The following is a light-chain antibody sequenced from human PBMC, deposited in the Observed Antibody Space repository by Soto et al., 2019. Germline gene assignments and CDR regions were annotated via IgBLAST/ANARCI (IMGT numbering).Light chain of an antibody. V-gene: IGKV3-15*01. CDR1: QSVDSN. CDR3: QQYNNWPRT. J-gene: IGKJ1*01. Sequence: EIVMTQSPATLSVSPGERVTLSCRASQSVDSNLAWYQQKPGQAPRLLMYVASTRATGIPARFSGSGSGTEFTLTISSLQSEDFAVYYCQQYNNWPRTFGHGTKVEIK. CDR2: VAS.